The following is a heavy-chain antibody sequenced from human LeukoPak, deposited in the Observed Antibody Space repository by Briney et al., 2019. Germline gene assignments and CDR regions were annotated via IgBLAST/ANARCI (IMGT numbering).Heavy chain of an antibody. V-gene: IGHV3-64*04. CDR2: ISSNGGST. J-gene: IGHJ4*02. D-gene: IGHD6-19*01. CDR3: ASPGYSSGWPYYFDY. CDR1: GFTFSSYA. Sequence: GGSLRLSCSASGFTFSSYAMHWVRQAPGKGLEYVSAISSNGGSTYYADSVKGRFTISRDNSKNTLYLQMNSLRAEDTAVYYCASPGYSSGWPYYFDYWGQGTLVTVSS.